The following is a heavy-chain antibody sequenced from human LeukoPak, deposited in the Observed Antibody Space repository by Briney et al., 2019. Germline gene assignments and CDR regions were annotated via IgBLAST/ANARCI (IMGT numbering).Heavy chain of an antibody. CDR2: IYPGYSDT. Sequence: GESLRISCKASGYNFAAYWIGWVRQMPGKGLEWMGVIYPGYSDTRYSPSFQGQVTISADMSISTAYLQWRSLKASDSAMYYCARSNDYVFDYWGQGTLVTVSS. D-gene: IGHD4-17*01. CDR3: ARSNDYVFDY. V-gene: IGHV5-51*01. CDR1: GYNFAAYW. J-gene: IGHJ4*02.